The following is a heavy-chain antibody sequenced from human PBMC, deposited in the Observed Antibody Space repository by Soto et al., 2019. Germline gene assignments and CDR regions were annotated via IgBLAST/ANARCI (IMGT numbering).Heavy chain of an antibody. CDR2: IYYSGST. V-gene: IGHV4-31*03. CDR1: GGSISSGGYY. J-gene: IGHJ5*02. Sequence: PSETLSLTCTVSGGSISSGGYYWSWIRQHPGKGLEWIGYIYYSGSTYYNPSLKSRVTISVDTSKNQFSLKLSSVTAADTAVYYCAREGYCSSTSCYFRSQVTNNWFDPWGQGTLVTVSS. CDR3: AREGYCSSTSCYFRSQVTNNWFDP. D-gene: IGHD2-2*01.